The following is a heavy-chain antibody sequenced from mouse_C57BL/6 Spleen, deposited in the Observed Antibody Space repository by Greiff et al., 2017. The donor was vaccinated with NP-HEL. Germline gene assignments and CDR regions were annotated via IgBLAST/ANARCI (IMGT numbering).Heavy chain of an antibody. D-gene: IGHD1-1*01. Sequence: EVKLMESGGGLVKPGGSLKLSCAASGFTFSSYAMSWVRQTPEKRLEWVATISDGGSYTYYPDNVKGRFPISRDNAKNNLYLQMSHLKSEDTAMYYCARDGSDYYGSSYDWFAYWGQGTLVTVSA. CDR1: GFTFSSYA. CDR3: ARDGSDYYGSSYDWFAY. J-gene: IGHJ3*01. CDR2: ISDGGSYT. V-gene: IGHV5-4*01.